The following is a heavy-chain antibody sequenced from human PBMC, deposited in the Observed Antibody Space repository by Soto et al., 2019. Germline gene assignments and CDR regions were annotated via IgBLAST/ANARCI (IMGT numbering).Heavy chain of an antibody. J-gene: IGHJ4*02. CDR3: VRAAGIAAAGSSQGVL. Sequence: QVQLVESGGGVVQPGRSLRLSCEASGFAIRSNAIHWVRQAPGKGPEWVAVISFEGSYKYYADSVKGRFTVSRDNSKNTVSLQMDSLTGEDSALYYCVRAAGIAAAGSSQGVLWGQGTLVTVSS. CDR1: GFAIRSNA. CDR2: ISFEGSYK. V-gene: IGHV3-30*04. D-gene: IGHD6-13*01.